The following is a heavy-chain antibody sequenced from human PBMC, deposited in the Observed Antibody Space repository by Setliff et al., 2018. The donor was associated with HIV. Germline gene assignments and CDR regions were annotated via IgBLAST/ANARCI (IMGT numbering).Heavy chain of an antibody. CDR1: GGSIMSDGYY. CDR2: IYNRGYT. V-gene: IGHV4-31*03. J-gene: IGHJ4*02. D-gene: IGHD3-10*01. Sequence: LTCTVSGGSIMSDGYYWNWIRQRPGKGLEWIGYIYNRGYTYYNPSLKSRVTTSIDTSQNQFSLRLSSVTVADTAVYYCAGMFFYGSGSKSDFDYWGQGTQVTVSS. CDR3: AGMFFYGSGSKSDFDY.